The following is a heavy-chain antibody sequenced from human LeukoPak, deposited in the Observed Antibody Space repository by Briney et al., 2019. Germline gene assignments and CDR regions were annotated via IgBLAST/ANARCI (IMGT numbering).Heavy chain of an antibody. J-gene: IGHJ3*02. D-gene: IGHD6-6*01. V-gene: IGHV3-74*01. CDR1: GFTFSSYW. CDR3: VIEYSSSSGRVFDI. Sequence: GGSLRLSCAASGFTFSSYWRHWVRQAPGKGLVWVSRISTDGSSTNSADSVKGRFTISRDNAKNTLYLQMNSLRAEDTAVYYCVIEYSSSSGRVFDIWGQGTMVTVSP. CDR2: ISTDGSST.